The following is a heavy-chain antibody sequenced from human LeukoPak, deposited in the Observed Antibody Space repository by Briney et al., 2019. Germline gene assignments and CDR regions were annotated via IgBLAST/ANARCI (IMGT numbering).Heavy chain of an antibody. V-gene: IGHV3-74*01. J-gene: IGHJ4*02. Sequence: SGGSLRLSCTVSGFTFNGYWMHWVRQAPGKGLVWVSRMNNDGRVISYADSVKGRFTISRDNAKNTLYLQMNSLRAEDTAVYYCAREFEATGFWALDYWGQGTLVTASS. CDR3: AREFEATGFWALDY. D-gene: IGHD3-16*01. CDR2: MNNDGRVI. CDR1: GFTFNGYW.